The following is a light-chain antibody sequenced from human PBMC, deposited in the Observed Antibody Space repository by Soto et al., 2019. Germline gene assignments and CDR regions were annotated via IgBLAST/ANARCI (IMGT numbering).Light chain of an antibody. CDR2: EDY. J-gene: IGLJ2*01. CDR1: SGSIASNY. Sequence: NFMLTQPHSVSESPGKTVTISCTGSSGSIASNYVQWYQQRPGSAPTTVIYEDYQRPSGVPDRFSGSIDSSSNSASLTISGLKTEDEADYFCQSYDSNNVLFGGGTKVTVL. V-gene: IGLV6-57*02. CDR3: QSYDSNNVL.